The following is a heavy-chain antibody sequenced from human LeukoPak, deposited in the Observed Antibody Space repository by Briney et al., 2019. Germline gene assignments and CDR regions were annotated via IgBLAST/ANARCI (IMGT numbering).Heavy chain of an antibody. Sequence: GGSLRLSCAVSGFTFSDYWMTWIRQAPGKGLEWISYISSSSSYTNYADSVKGRFTISRDNAENSLYLQMNTLRAEDTAVYYCARDPYCGGGSCYSNYFDYWGQGTLVTVSS. J-gene: IGHJ4*02. V-gene: IGHV3-11*06. CDR2: ISSSSSYT. D-gene: IGHD2-15*01. CDR3: ARDPYCGGGSCYSNYFDY. CDR1: GFTFSDYW.